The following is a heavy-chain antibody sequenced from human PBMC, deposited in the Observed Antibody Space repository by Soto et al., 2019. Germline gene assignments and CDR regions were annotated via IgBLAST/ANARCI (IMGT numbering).Heavy chain of an antibody. V-gene: IGHV4-39*01. CDR2: IYYSGST. D-gene: IGHD3-10*01. Sequence: PSETLSLTCTVSGGSISSSSYYWGWIRQPPGKGLEWIGSIYYSGSTYYNPSLKSRVTISVDTSKNQFSLKLSSVTAADTAVYYCGCITTVRGVLSWGQGTLVTVSS. J-gene: IGHJ4*02. CDR1: GGSISSSSYY. CDR3: GCITTVRGVLS.